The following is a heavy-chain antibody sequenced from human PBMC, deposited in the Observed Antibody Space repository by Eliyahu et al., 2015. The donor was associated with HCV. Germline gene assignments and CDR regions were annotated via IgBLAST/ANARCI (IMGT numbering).Heavy chain of an antibody. CDR1: GGPXXPYX. V-gene: IGHV4-59*01. CDR3: ASGGGGIAVTGTGGWFDP. D-gene: IGHD6-19*01. Sequence: QVQLQESGPGLVKPSETLSLSCTVSGGPXXPYXXSWXRPPPGKGLEWXGYIHYSGSTNYNPSLKSRVTISIDTSKNQFSLNLTSVTAADTAMYYCASGGGGIAVTGTGGWFDPWGQGTLVTVSS. J-gene: IGHJ5*02. CDR2: IHYSGST.